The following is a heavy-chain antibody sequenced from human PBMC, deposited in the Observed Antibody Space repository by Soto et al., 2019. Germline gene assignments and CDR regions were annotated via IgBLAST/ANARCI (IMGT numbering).Heavy chain of an antibody. D-gene: IGHD4-17*01. Sequence: SETLSLTCTVSGGSISSYYWSWIRQPPGKGLEWIGYIYYSGSTNYNPSLKSRVTISVDTSKNQFSLKLSSVTAADTAVYYCARVTVIATLYGMDVWGQGTKVTVSS. CDR3: ARVTVIATLYGMDV. V-gene: IGHV4-59*01. CDR1: GGSISSYY. CDR2: IYYSGST. J-gene: IGHJ6*02.